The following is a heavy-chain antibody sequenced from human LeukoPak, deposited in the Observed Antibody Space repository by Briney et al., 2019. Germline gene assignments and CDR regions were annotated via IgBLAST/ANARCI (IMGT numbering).Heavy chain of an antibody. CDR3: AREPGSERYGMDV. D-gene: IGHD3-10*01. V-gene: IGHV3-30-3*01. Sequence: GRSLRLSCAASGFTFSSYAMHWVRQAPGKGLEWVAVISYDGSNKYYADSVKGRFTISRDNSKNTLYLQMNSLRAKDTAVYYCAREPGSERYGMDVWGQGTTVTVSS. CDR2: ISYDGSNK. CDR1: GFTFSSYA. J-gene: IGHJ6*02.